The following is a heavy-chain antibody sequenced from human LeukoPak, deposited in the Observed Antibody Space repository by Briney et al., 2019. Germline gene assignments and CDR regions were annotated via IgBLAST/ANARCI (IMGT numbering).Heavy chain of an antibody. CDR3: AREGPAATSEDWFDP. V-gene: IGHV3-21*05. J-gene: IGHJ5*02. D-gene: IGHD2-2*01. CDR2: ISSTSTI. Sequence: GGSLRLSCAASGLTFSRYSMSWVRQAPGKGLEWISYISSTSTIYYADSVKGRFTISRDNAKNSLYLQMNSLRAEDTAVYYCAREGPAATSEDWFDPWGQGTLVTVSS. CDR1: GLTFSRYS.